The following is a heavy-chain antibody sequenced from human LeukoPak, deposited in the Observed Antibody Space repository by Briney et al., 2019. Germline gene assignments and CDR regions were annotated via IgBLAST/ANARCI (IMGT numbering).Heavy chain of an antibody. D-gene: IGHD1-7*01. J-gene: IGHJ5*02. Sequence: ASVKVSCKASGYTFTSYDINWVRQATGQGLEWMGWMNPNSGNTGYAQKFQGRVTITRNTSISTAYMELSSLRSEDTAVYYCARGVRNYVGGWFDPWGQGTLVTVSS. CDR3: ARGVRNYVGGWFDP. CDR2: MNPNSGNT. V-gene: IGHV1-8*03. CDR1: GYTFTSYD.